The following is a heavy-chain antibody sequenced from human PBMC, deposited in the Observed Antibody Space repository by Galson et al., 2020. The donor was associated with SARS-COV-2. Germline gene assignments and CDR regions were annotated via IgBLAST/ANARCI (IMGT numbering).Heavy chain of an antibody. CDR2: IIPILGIA. Sequence: SVKVSCKASGGTFSSYAISWVRQAPGQGLEWMGGIIPILGIANYAQKFQGRVTITADKSTSTAYMELSSLRSEDTAVYYCARGRSSFQLYPRPFYYYYYMDVWGKGTTVTVSS. V-gene: IGHV1-69*10. J-gene: IGHJ6*03. D-gene: IGHD6-6*01. CDR3: ARGRSSFQLYPRPFYYYYYMDV. CDR1: GGTFSSYA.